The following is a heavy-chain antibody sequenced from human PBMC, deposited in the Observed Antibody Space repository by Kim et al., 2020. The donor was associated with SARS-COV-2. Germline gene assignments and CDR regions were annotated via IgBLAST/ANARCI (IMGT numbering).Heavy chain of an antibody. J-gene: IGHJ3*02. Sequence: VKGRFTISRDNSKNTLYLQMNSLRAEDTAVYYCAKDVPMVRGAPTGAFDIWGQGTMVTVSS. V-gene: IGHV3-23*01. D-gene: IGHD3-10*01. CDR3: AKDVPMVRGAPTGAFDI.